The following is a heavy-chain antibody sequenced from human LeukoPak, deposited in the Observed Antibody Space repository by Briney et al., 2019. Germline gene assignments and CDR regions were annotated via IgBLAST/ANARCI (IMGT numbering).Heavy chain of an antibody. Sequence: GASVKVSCKASGYTFTSYGISWVRQAPGQGLEWMGWISAYNGNTNYAQKLQGRVTMTTDTSTSTAYMELRSLRSDDTAVYYRAATPRGGCSSTSCYSFDYWGQGTLVTVSS. CDR3: AATPRGGCSSTSCYSFDY. CDR1: GYTFTSYG. CDR2: ISAYNGNT. D-gene: IGHD2-2*01. V-gene: IGHV1-18*01. J-gene: IGHJ4*02.